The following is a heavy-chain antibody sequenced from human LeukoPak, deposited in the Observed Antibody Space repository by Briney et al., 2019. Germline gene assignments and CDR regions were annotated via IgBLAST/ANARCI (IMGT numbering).Heavy chain of an antibody. CDR1: EFTFNTYA. CDR3: AKDHKAYYEILTGYHYFDY. V-gene: IGHV3-30-3*01. Sequence: PGGSLRLSCVASEFTFNTYAMHWVRQSPGKGLEWVAVISYDGDTTYYADSVKGRFTISRDNSKNTLYLQMNSLRAEDTALYYCAKDHKAYYEILTGYHYFDYWGQGTLVTVSS. CDR2: ISYDGDTT. J-gene: IGHJ4*02. D-gene: IGHD3-9*01.